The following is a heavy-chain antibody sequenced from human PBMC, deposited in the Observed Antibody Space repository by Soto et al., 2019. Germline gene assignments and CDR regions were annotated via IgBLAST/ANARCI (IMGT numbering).Heavy chain of an antibody. J-gene: IGHJ4*02. CDR2: IKQDGSRK. V-gene: IGHV3-7*03. CDR3: AKERSSGYYFFDN. Sequence: GGSLRLSCAASGFTFSSYWMSWVRQAPGRGLEWVANIKQDGSRKYYVDSVKGRFTISRDESKNTLYLQMHSLRAEDTAIYYCAKERSSGYYFFDNWGQGTLVTVSS. CDR1: GFTFSSYW. D-gene: IGHD5-12*01.